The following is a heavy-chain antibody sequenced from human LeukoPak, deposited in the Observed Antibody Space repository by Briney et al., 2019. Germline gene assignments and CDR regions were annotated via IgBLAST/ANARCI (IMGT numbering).Heavy chain of an antibody. V-gene: IGHV4-38-2*02. J-gene: IGHJ4*02. CDR1: GYSISNGYY. D-gene: IGHD6-19*01. CDR3: ARRHSSGWFYY. CDR2: IYRSGST. Sequence: KSSETLSLTCTVSGYSISNGYYWDWIRQPPGGGLEWIGNIYRSGSTSYNPSLKSRVTISVDTSKNQFSLKVNSVTAADTAVYYCARRHSSGWFYYWGQGTLVTVSS.